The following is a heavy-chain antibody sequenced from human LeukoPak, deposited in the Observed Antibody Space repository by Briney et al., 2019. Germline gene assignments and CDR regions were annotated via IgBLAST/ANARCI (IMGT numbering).Heavy chain of an antibody. Sequence: GGSLRLSCAASGFTFDDYAMHWVRRAPGKGLEWVSLISWDGGSTYYADSVKGRFTISRDNSKNSLYLQMNSLRAEDTALYYCAKDMRRYIRSVADYWGQGTLVTVSS. D-gene: IGHD2-15*01. CDR3: AKDMRRYIRSVADY. J-gene: IGHJ4*02. CDR1: GFTFDDYA. V-gene: IGHV3-43D*03. CDR2: ISWDGGST.